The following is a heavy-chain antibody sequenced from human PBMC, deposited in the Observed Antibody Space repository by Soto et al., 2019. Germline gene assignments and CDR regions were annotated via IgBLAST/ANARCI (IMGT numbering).Heavy chain of an antibody. D-gene: IGHD6-13*01. CDR3: ARHAGNSWKGDYFDY. J-gene: IGHJ4*02. V-gene: IGHV5-51*01. CDR1: GYTFTTSW. CDR2: IDPGDSDT. Sequence: GESLKISCNASGYTFTTSWIGLVLQMPGQGLEWMGIIDPGDSDTRYSPSFQGRITISVDKSISTAYLQWSSLEASDTAIYYCARHAGNSWKGDYFDYWGRGALVTAPQ.